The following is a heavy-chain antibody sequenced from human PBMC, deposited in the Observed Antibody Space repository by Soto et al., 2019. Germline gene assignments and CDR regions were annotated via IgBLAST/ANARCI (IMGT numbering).Heavy chain of an antibody. CDR2: ISWNSNST. CDR1: GFMFDDYA. D-gene: IGHD3-10*01. CDR3: ARVKSGSYDWFDP. Sequence: SLKISCEASGFMFDDYAMYWVRQAPGKGLEWVSGISWNSNSTTYADSVKGRFAISRDNAKNTVYLQMNSLRAEDTAVYYCARVKSGSYDWFDPWGQGTLVTVSS. V-gene: IGHV3-9*01. J-gene: IGHJ5*02.